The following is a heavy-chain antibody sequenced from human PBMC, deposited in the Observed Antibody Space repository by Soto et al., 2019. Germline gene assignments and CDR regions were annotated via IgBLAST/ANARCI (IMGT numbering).Heavy chain of an antibody. CDR2: IYYNGRT. CDR3: ARGGAYCVCDCSPHYLDY. CDR1: GGSVSSGSYY. Sequence: SETLSLTCTVSGGSVSSGSYYWSWIRQPPGKGLKWIGYIYYNGRTNYNPSLKSRVTLSADTSKNQFSLKLNSVTAADTAVYSCARGGAYCVCDCSPHYLDYWGHESLVT. D-gene: IGHD2-21*02. J-gene: IGHJ4*01. V-gene: IGHV4-61*01.